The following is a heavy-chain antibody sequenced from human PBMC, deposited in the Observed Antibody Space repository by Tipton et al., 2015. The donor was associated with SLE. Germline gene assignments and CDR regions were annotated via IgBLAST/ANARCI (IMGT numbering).Heavy chain of an antibody. J-gene: IGHJ4*02. CDR3: ARELWFGDRGDY. CDR2: INHSGST. CDR1: GGSFSTYY. D-gene: IGHD3-10*01. V-gene: IGHV4-34*01. Sequence: LRLSCALYGGSFSTYYWSWIRQSPGKNLEWIGEINHSGSTNYNPSLKNRVTMSIDTSKNEVYLKLSSVTAADTAMYYCARELWFGDRGDYWGQGTLVTVSS.